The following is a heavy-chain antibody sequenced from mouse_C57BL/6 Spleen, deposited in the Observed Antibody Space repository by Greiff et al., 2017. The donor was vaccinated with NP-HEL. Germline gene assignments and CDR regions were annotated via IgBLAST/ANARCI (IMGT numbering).Heavy chain of an antibody. J-gene: IGHJ2*01. CDR1: GYAFPNYL. V-gene: IGHV1-54*01. CDR2: IYPGRGGT. Sequence: VKPQQSGAELVRPWTFAKVFLKASGYAFPNYLIERVKPRPGQGPEWIGVIYPGRGGTNHNEKVNGKATLTSNKASSTAYMQLSSLTSEDSAVYFCARYADYWGQGTTLTVSS. CDR3: ARYADY.